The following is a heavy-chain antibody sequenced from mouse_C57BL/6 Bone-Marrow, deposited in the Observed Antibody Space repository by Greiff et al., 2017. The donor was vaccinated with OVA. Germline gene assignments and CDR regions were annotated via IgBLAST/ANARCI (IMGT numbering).Heavy chain of an antibody. V-gene: IGHV1-7*01. J-gene: IGHJ2*01. CDR3: ASYRYFDY. CDR1: GYTFTSYW. D-gene: IGHD2-14*01. CDR2: INPSSGYT. Sequence: QVQLKQSGAELAKPGASVKLSCKASGYTFTSYWMHWVKQRPGQGLEWIGYINPSSGYTKYNQKFKDKATLTADKSSSTAYMQLSSLTYEDAAVYYCASYRYFDYWGQGTTLTVSS.